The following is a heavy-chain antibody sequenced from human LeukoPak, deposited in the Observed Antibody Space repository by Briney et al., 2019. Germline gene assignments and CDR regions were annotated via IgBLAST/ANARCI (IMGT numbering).Heavy chain of an antibody. D-gene: IGHD3-16*01. Sequence: PGGSLRLSCAASGFTFSGSAMHWVRQDSGKGLEWVGRIRSKVNSYATTYAASVKGRFTISRDDSKNTAYLQMNSLKTEDTAVYYCTKQMGDQDYYYMDVWGKGTTVSVSS. CDR3: TKQMGDQDYYYMDV. V-gene: IGHV3-73*01. J-gene: IGHJ6*03. CDR2: IRSKVNSYAT. CDR1: GFTFSGSA.